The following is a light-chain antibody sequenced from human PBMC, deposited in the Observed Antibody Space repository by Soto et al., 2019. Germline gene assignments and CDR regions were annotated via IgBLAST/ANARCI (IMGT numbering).Light chain of an antibody. J-gene: IGKJ2*01. CDR1: QSVTSNY. CDR3: HQYSRSPYT. CDR2: GAS. V-gene: IGKV3-20*01. Sequence: EIVLTQSPGTLSLSPGERATLSCRASQSVTSNYLAWYQQKPGQAPGLLIYGASSRATGIPDRFSGSGSGTDFTLTIRRLEPEDFAVYYCHQYSRSPYTFGQGTNLEIK.